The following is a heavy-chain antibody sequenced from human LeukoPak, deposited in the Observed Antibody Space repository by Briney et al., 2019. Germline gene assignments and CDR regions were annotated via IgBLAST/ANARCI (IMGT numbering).Heavy chain of an antibody. CDR1: GGSFSGYY. D-gene: IGHD1-14*01. CDR2: INHSGST. CDR3: ARGPVLDY. V-gene: IGHV4-34*01. J-gene: IGHJ4*02. Sequence: PSETLSLTCAVYGGSFSGYYWSWIRQPPGKGLEWIGEINHSGSTNYNPSLKSRVNISLDTSKNQFSHKLSSVTAADTAVYYCARGPVLDYWGQGTLVTVSS.